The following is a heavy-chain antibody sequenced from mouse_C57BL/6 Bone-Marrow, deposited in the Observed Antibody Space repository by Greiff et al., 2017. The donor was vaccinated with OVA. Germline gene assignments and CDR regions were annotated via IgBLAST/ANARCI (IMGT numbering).Heavy chain of an antibody. CDR2: IDTSDSYT. Sequence: VQLQQPGAELVRPGTSVKLSCKASGYTFTSYWMHWVKQRPGQGLEWIGMIDTSDSYTNYNQKFKVKATLTVDTSSSTAYMQRSSLTSEDSAVYYCYGNYCMDYWGQGTSVTVSS. CDR1: GYTFTSYW. CDR3: YGNYCMDY. D-gene: IGHD2-1*01. V-gene: IGHV1-59*01. J-gene: IGHJ4*01.